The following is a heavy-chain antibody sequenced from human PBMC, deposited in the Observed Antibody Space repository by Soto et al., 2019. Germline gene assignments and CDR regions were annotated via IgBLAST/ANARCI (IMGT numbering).Heavy chain of an antibody. Sequence: ASVKVSCKASGYTFTSYGISWVRQAPGQGLEWMGWISAYNGNTKYAQKLQGRVTMTTDTSTSTAYMEMSTLTSEDTALYYCARSITMLRGAKYYFDYWGQGTLVTVSS. CDR1: GYTFTSYG. CDR2: ISAYNGNT. J-gene: IGHJ4*02. D-gene: IGHD3-10*01. V-gene: IGHV1-18*01. CDR3: ARSITMLRGAKYYFDY.